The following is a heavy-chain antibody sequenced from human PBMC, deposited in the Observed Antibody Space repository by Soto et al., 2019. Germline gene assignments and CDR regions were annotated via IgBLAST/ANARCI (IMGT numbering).Heavy chain of an antibody. CDR3: ASGRGPDSSGYYYEACFAEYFQH. V-gene: IGHV4-31*03. J-gene: IGHJ1*01. CDR2: IYYSGST. D-gene: IGHD3-22*01. CDR1: GGSISSGGYY. Sequence: PSETLSLTCTVSGGSISSGGYYWSWIRQHPGKGLEWIGYIYYSGSTYYNPSLKSRVTISVDTSKNQFSLKLSSVTAADTAVYYCASGRGPDSSGYYYEACFAEYFQHWGQGTLVTVSS.